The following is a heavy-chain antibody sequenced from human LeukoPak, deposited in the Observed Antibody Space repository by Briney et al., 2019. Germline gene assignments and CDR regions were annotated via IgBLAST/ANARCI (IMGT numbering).Heavy chain of an antibody. CDR2: INSDGSDT. Sequence: GGSLRLSCAASGFTFNSYWFHWVRQAPGKGLVWVSRINSDGSDTIYADSVKGRFTISRDNAKSTVYLQMNSLKAEDTAVYYCARGGYHHGFDIWGQGTMVTASS. J-gene: IGHJ3*02. D-gene: IGHD2-15*01. CDR3: ARGGYHHGFDI. V-gene: IGHV3-74*01. CDR1: GFTFNSYW.